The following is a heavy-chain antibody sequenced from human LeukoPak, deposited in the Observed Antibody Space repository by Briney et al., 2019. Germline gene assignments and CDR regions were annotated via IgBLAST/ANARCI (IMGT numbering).Heavy chain of an antibody. CDR1: GYTFTGYY. V-gene: IGHV1-46*01. J-gene: IGHJ4*02. CDR3: ARVVPAATLDY. CDR2: INPSGGST. Sequence: ASARVSCKASGYTFTGYYMHWVRQAPGQGLEWMGIINPSGGSTSYAQKFQGRVTMTRDTSTSTVYMELSSLRSEDTAVYYCARVVPAATLDYWGQGTLVTVSS. D-gene: IGHD2-2*01.